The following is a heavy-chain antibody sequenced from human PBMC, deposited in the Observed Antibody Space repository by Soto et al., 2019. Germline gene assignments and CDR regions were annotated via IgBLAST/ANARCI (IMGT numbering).Heavy chain of an antibody. CDR2: ISYSGSA. Sequence: QVQLQESGPGLVEPSETLSLTCTVSGGSISSFYWSWIRQPPGKGLEYIGYISYSGSANYNPSLNSRVTISVDTSKNQFSLKLSSVTAADTAVYYCARASSISLGHFDYWGQGTLVTVSS. J-gene: IGHJ4*02. CDR3: ARASSISLGHFDY. CDR1: GGSISSFY. D-gene: IGHD6-6*01. V-gene: IGHV4-59*01.